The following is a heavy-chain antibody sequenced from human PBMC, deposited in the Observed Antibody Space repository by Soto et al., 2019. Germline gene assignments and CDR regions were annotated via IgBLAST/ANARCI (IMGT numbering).Heavy chain of an antibody. CDR1: GGSISSYY. D-gene: IGHD3-10*01. V-gene: IGHV4-59*08. Sequence: PSETLSLTCTVSGGSISSYYWSWIRQPPGKGLEWIGYIYYSGSTNYNPSLKSRVTISVDTSKNQFSLKLNSVTAADTAVYYCARHEYYASGSYSWGQGTLVNVS. J-gene: IGHJ5*02. CDR3: ARHEYYASGSYS. CDR2: IYYSGST.